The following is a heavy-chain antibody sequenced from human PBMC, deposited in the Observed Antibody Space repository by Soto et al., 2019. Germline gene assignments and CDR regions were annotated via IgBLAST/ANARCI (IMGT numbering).Heavy chain of an antibody. J-gene: IGHJ6*02. Sequence: LRLSCAASGFTFSSYWMSWVRQAPGKGLEWVANIKQDGSEKYYVDSVKGRFTISRDNAKNSLYLQMNSLRAEDTAVYYCARGRSITIFGVVSINAYYGMDVWGQGTTVTVSS. CDR3: ARGRSITIFGVVSINAYYGMDV. CDR2: IKQDGSEK. D-gene: IGHD3-3*01. CDR1: GFTFSSYW. V-gene: IGHV3-7*05.